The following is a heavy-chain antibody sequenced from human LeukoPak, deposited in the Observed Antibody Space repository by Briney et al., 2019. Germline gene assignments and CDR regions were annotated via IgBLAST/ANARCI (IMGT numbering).Heavy chain of an antibody. CDR2: IYTSGST. J-gene: IGHJ3*02. V-gene: IGHV4-61*02. CDR3: ARESLDAFDI. Sequence: SSETLSLTCTVSGGSISSGSYYWSWIRQPAGKGPEWIGRIYTSGSTNYNPSLKSRVTISVDTSKNQFSLKLSSVTAADTAVYYCARESLDAFDIWGQGTMVTVSS. D-gene: IGHD3/OR15-3a*01. CDR1: GGSISSGSYY.